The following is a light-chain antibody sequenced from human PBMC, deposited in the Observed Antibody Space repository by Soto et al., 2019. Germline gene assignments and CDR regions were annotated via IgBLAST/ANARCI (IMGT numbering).Light chain of an antibody. J-gene: IGKJ3*01. CDR2: GAS. V-gene: IGKV3-20*01. Sequence: EIVLTQSPGTLSLSPGERATLSCRASQSVSSSYLAWYQQKPGQAPRLLIYGASSRATGIPDWFSGSGSGTDFTLTISRLEPEDFAVYYCQQFPFTFGPGTKVDIK. CDR1: QSVSSSY. CDR3: QQFPFT.